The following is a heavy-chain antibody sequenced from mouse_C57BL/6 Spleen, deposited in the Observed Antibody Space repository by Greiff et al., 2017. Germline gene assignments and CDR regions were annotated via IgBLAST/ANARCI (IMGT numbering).Heavy chain of an antibody. V-gene: IGHV1-61*01. CDR1: GYTFTSYW. J-gene: IGHJ1*03. D-gene: IGHD4-1*01. CDR3: AREGLWEGYFDV. CDR2: IYPSDSET. Sequence: QVQLQQPGAELVRPGSSVKLSCKASGYTFTSYWMDWVKQRPGQGLEWIGNIYPSDSETHYNQKFKDKATLTVDKSSSTAYMQLSSLTSEDSAVYYCAREGLWEGYFDVWGTGTTVTVSS.